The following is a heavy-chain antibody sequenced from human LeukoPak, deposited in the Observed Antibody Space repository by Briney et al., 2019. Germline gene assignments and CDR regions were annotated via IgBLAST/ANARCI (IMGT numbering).Heavy chain of an antibody. V-gene: IGHV4-4*07. CDR2: IYTSGST. D-gene: IGHD2-15*01. CDR1: GGSISSYY. Sequence: TSETLSLTCTVSGGSISSYYWSWIRQPAGKGLEWIGRIYTSGSTNYNPSLKSRVTMSVDTSKNQFSLKLSSVTAADTAVYYCARDPGCSGGSCYPTYYYYYGMDVWGQGTTVTVSS. CDR3: ARDPGCSGGSCYPTYYYYYGMDV. J-gene: IGHJ6*02.